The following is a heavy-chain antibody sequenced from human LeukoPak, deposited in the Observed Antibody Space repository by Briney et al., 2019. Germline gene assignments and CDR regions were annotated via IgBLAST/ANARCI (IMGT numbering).Heavy chain of an antibody. Sequence: GGSLRLSCAASGFTFSSYGVSWVRQAPGKGLEWVSTISGDGGSTYYADSVRGRFTISRDNRKNTMSLQMNSLRVEDTAVYYCARARGYSDAFDIWGQGTMVTVSS. CDR2: ISGDGGST. D-gene: IGHD5-18*01. V-gene: IGHV3-23*01. J-gene: IGHJ3*02. CDR3: ARARGYSDAFDI. CDR1: GFTFSSYG.